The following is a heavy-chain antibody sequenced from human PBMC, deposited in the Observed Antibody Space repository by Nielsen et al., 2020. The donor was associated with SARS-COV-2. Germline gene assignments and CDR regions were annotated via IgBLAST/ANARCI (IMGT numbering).Heavy chain of an antibody. J-gene: IGHJ4*02. D-gene: IGHD6-19*01. CDR2: IRSSGSTI. Sequence: GESLKISCAASGFTVSSNYMSWVRQAPGKGLEWVSYIRSSGSTIYYADSVKGRFTISRDNSKNTLYLQMNSLRAEDTAVYYCARDQGIAVAGTGDGYWGQGTLVTVSS. CDR3: ARDQGIAVAGTGDGY. CDR1: GFTVSSNY. V-gene: IGHV3-48*01.